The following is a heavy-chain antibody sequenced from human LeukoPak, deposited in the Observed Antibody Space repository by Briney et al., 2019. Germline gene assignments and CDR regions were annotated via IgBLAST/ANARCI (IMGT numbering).Heavy chain of an antibody. J-gene: IGHJ4*02. Sequence: GGSLRLSCAASGFTVSTNYMSWVRQAPGKGLEWVSVIYGGGSTYYADSVKGRFTISRDNSKNTLYLQMNSLRAEDTAIYYCARDRDGYNPFDYWGQRTLVTVSS. CDR1: GFTVSTNY. CDR3: ARDRDGYNPFDY. V-gene: IGHV3-53*01. D-gene: IGHD5-24*01. CDR2: IYGGGST.